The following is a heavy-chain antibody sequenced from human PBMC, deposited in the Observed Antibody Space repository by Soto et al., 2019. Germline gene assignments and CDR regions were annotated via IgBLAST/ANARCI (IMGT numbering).Heavy chain of an antibody. CDR3: VTGYHSDY. J-gene: IGHJ4*02. D-gene: IGHD5-18*01. V-gene: IGHV3-21*01. CDR2: ISSTTNYI. CDR1: GFTFTRYS. Sequence: GGSLRLSCAASGFTFTRYSMNWVRQAPGKGLEWVSSISSTTNYIYYADSMKGRFTVSRDNAKNSVYLDMNSLSAEDTAVYYCVTGYHSDYWGQGTLVTVSS.